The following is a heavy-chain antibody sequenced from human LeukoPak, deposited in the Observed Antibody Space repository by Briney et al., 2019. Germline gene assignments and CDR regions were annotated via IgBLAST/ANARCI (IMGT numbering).Heavy chain of an antibody. V-gene: IGHV3-48*03. D-gene: IGHD3-22*01. CDR2: ISSSGSTI. Sequence: GGSLRLSCAASGFTFSSYEMNWVRQAPGKGLEWVSYISSSGSTIYYADSVKGRFTISRDNAKNSLYLQMNSLRAEDTAVYYCAREKRRYYDSSGPSAFDIWGQGTMVTVSS. J-gene: IGHJ3*02. CDR3: AREKRRYYDSSGPSAFDI. CDR1: GFTFSSYE.